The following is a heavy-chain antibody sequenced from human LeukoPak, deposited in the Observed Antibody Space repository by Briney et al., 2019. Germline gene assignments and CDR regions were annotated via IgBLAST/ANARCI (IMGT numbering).Heavy chain of an antibody. D-gene: IGHD3-16*01. CDR3: AKPVIPSAYQGTYYMDV. Sequence: GGSLRLSCAASGLIFSSYGMHWVRQAPGEGLEWVAYIRHDESKKFYADSVKGRFTISRDNSKNTLYLQMHSLRAEDTALYYCAKPVIPSAYQGTYYMDVWGKGTTVTVSS. CDR1: GLIFSSYG. J-gene: IGHJ6*03. V-gene: IGHV3-30*02. CDR2: IRHDESKK.